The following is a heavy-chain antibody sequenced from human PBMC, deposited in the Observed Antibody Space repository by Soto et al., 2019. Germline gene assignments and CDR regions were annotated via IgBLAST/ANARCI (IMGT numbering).Heavy chain of an antibody. V-gene: IGHV3-15*01. D-gene: IGHD4-17*01. J-gene: IGHJ6*02. CDR2: IKSKTDGGTT. CDR3: TTGTTVTFYGMDV. Sequence: PGGSLRLSCAASGFTFSNAWMSWVRQAPGKGLEWVGRIKSKTDGGTTDYAAPVKGRFTISRDDSKNTLHLQMNSLKTEDTAVYYCTTGTTVTFYGMDVWGQGTTVTVSS. CDR1: GFTFSNAW.